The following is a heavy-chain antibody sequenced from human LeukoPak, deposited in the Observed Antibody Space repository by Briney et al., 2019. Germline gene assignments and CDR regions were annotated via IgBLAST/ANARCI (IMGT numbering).Heavy chain of an antibody. Sequence: GGSLRLSCTASGFTFSRYWMHWVRQAPGKGLVWVSRITSDGSSTSHADSVKGRFTISRDNAKNTLYLQMNSLRAEDTAVYYCSRGVGATDSWGQGTLVTVSS. D-gene: IGHD1-26*01. V-gene: IGHV3-74*01. CDR1: GFTFSRYW. CDR2: ITSDGSST. J-gene: IGHJ4*02. CDR3: SRGVGATDS.